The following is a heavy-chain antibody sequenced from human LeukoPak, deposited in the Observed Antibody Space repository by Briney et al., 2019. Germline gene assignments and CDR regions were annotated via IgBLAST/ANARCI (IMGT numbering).Heavy chain of an antibody. CDR2: IYYSGST. Sequence: SETLSLTCAVSGGSISRSSYYWAWIRQPPGKGLEWIGSIYYSGSTYYNPSLKSRVTISVDTSKNQFSLKLSSVTAADTAVYYCARGVRRMYGGALRGGYFDYWGQGTLVTVSS. V-gene: IGHV4-39*01. CDR1: GGSISRSSYY. J-gene: IGHJ4*02. D-gene: IGHD4-23*01. CDR3: ARGVRRMYGGALRGGYFDY.